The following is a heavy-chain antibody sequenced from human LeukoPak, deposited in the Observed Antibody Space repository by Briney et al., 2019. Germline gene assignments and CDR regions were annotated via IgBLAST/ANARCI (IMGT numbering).Heavy chain of an antibody. J-gene: IGHJ3*02. D-gene: IGHD2-2*01. Sequence: PGGSLRLSCAASGFTFSSYSTNWVRQAPGKGLEWVSSISSSSSYIYYADSVKGRFTISRDNAKNSLYLQMNSLRAEDTAVYYCARVCALYCSSTRIWAFGAFDIWGQGTMVTVSS. CDR1: GFTFSSYS. CDR2: ISSSSSYI. V-gene: IGHV3-21*01. CDR3: ARVCALYCSSTRIWAFGAFDI.